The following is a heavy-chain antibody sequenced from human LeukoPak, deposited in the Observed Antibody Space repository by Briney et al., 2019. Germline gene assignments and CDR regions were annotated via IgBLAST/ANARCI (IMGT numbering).Heavy chain of an antibody. Sequence: SETLSLTCTVSGGSISSGSYYWSWIRQPAGKGLEWIGRIYTSGSTNYNPSLKSRVTISVDTSKNQFSLKLSSVTAADTAVYYCARHGTNSGLSDAFDIWGQGTMVTVSS. J-gene: IGHJ3*02. D-gene: IGHD1-7*01. CDR3: ARHGTNSGLSDAFDI. CDR1: GGSISSGSYY. V-gene: IGHV4-61*02. CDR2: IYTSGST.